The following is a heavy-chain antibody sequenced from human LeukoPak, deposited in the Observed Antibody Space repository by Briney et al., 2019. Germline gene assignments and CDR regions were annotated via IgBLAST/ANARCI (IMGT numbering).Heavy chain of an antibody. CDR1: GFTFSSYA. J-gene: IGHJ5*01. CDR2: ISSSGRYI. V-gene: IGHV3-21*01. CDR3: AKSLTPDRDWFDS. D-gene: IGHD4/OR15-4a*01. Sequence: GRSLRLSCAASGFTFSSYAMHWVRQAPGKGLEWVSSISSSGRYIYFADSMKGRFTISRDNAMNSVSLQMNSLRGEDTAVYYCAKSLTPDRDWFDSWGQGTLVIVSS.